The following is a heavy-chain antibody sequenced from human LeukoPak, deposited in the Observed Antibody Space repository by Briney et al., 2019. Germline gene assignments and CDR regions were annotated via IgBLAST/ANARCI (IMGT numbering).Heavy chain of an antibody. V-gene: IGHV1-24*01. Sequence: ASVKVSCKLSGNTLTELSMHWVRQAPGKGLEWMGGFDPEDGETIYAQKFQGRVTMTEDTSTDTAYMELSSLRSEDTAVYYCATRSHKSPEGGDAFDIWGQGTMVTVSS. CDR2: FDPEDGET. D-gene: IGHD3-16*01. CDR3: ATRSHKSPEGGDAFDI. CDR1: GNTLTELS. J-gene: IGHJ3*02.